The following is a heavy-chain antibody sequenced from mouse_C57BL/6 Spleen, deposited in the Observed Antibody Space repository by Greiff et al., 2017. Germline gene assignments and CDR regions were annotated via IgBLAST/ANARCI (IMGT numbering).Heavy chain of an antibody. Sequence: QVQLQQSGAELAKPGASVKLSCKASGYTFTSYWMHWVKQRPGQGLEWIGYINPSSGYTKYNQKFKDKATLTADKSSSTAYMQLSSLTYEDSAVYYCARALYYDYDGGLDAMDYWGQGTSVTVSS. CDR3: ARALYYDYDGGLDAMDY. CDR1: GYTFTSYW. D-gene: IGHD2-4*01. V-gene: IGHV1-7*01. J-gene: IGHJ4*01. CDR2: INPSSGYT.